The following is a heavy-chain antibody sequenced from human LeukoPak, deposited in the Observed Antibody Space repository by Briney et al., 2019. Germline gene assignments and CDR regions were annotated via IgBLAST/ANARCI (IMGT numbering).Heavy chain of an antibody. D-gene: IGHD1-7*01. Sequence: ASVKVSCKASGYTFTSYGISWVRQAPGQGLEWMGWISAYNGNTNYAQKLQGRVTMTTDTSTSTAYMELRSLKTEDTAVYYCTTVVNGITGTSYWGQGTLVTVS. CDR1: GYTFTSYG. CDR2: ISAYNGNT. J-gene: IGHJ4*02. CDR3: TTVVNGITGTSY. V-gene: IGHV1-18*01.